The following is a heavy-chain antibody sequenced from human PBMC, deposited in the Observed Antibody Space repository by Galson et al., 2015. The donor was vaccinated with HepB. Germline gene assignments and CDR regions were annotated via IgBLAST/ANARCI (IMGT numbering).Heavy chain of an antibody. CDR3: ATAEYNYYDSSGEGAFDI. Sequence: SLRLSCAASGFTFSSYGMHWVRQAPGKGLEWVAVIWYDGSNKYYADSVKGRFTISRDNSKNTLYLQMNSLRAEDTAVYYCATAEYNYYDSSGEGAFDIWGQGTMVTVSS. CDR2: IWYDGSNK. J-gene: IGHJ3*02. V-gene: IGHV3-33*08. CDR1: GFTFSSYG. D-gene: IGHD3-22*01.